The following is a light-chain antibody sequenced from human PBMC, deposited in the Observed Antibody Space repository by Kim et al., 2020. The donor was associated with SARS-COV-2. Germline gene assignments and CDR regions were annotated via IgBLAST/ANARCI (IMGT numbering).Light chain of an antibody. CDR1: QSVPRNY. V-gene: IGKV3-20*01. J-gene: IGKJ5*01. CDR3: QQYATSPIT. Sequence: EIVLTQSPVTLSLSPGERATLSCRASQSVPRNYLAWYQQKAGQAPTLLIYDVSSRATGIPDRFSGSGSGTDFTLTISRLEPEDFAVYSCQQYATSPITFGQGTRLEIK. CDR2: DVS.